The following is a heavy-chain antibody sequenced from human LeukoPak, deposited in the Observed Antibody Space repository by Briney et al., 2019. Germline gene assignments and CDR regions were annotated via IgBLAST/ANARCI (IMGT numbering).Heavy chain of an antibody. CDR2: INSDGSST. D-gene: IGHD6-19*01. V-gene: IGHV3-74*01. CDR1: GFTFSSYW. Sequence: GGSLRLSCAASGFTFSSYWMHWVRQAPGKGLVWVSRINSDGSSTSYADSVKGGFTISRDNAKNTLYLQMNSLRAEDTAVYYCARWLYSGGWAIDYWGQGTLVSVSS. J-gene: IGHJ4*02. CDR3: ARWLYSGGWAIDY.